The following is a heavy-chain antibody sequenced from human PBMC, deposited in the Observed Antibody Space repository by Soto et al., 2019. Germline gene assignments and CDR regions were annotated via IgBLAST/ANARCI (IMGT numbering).Heavy chain of an antibody. CDR1: GYSFTSYW. CDR3: ARPPMYSSSWYYFDY. J-gene: IGHJ4*02. D-gene: IGHD6-13*01. CDR2: IYPGDSDT. Sequence: EVQLVQSGAEVKKPGESLKISCKGSGYSFTSYWIGWVRQMPGKGLEWMGIIYPGDSDTRYSPSFQGQVTISADKSISTAYLQWSSLKASDTAMYYCARPPMYSSSWYYFDYWGQGTLVTVSS. V-gene: IGHV5-51*01.